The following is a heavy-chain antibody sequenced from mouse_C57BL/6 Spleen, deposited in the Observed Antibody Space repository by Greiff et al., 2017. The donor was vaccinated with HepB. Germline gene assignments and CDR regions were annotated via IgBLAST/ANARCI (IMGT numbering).Heavy chain of an antibody. CDR3: ARAMIKDY. J-gene: IGHJ2*01. D-gene: IGHD2-4*01. V-gene: IGHV5-4*01. Sequence: EVQLVESGGGLVKPGGSLKLSCAASGFTFSSYALSWVRQTPEKRLEWVATISDGGSYTYYPDNVKGRFTISRDNAKNNLYLQMSHLKAEDTAMYYCARAMIKDYWGQGTTLTVSS. CDR2: ISDGGSYT. CDR1: GFTFSSYA.